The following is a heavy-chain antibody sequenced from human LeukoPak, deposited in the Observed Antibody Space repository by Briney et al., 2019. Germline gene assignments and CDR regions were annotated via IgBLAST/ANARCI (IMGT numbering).Heavy chain of an antibody. V-gene: IGHV3-74*01. J-gene: IGHJ1*01. Sequence: GGSLKLSCTASGFSINSYDMHWVRQAPGKGLVWVSRIKSDGSTNYADSVKGRFTISRDNAKNTLSLQMNSLRPEDTGVYYCARAPSEIGGYYPEYFRHWGQGTLVTVSS. CDR3: ARAPSEIGGYYPEYFRH. CDR2: IKSDGST. CDR1: GFSINSYD. D-gene: IGHD3-3*01.